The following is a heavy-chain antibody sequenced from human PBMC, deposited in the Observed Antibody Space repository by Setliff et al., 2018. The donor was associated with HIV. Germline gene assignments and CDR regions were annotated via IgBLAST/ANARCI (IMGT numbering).Heavy chain of an antibody. D-gene: IGHD3-3*01. V-gene: IGHV3-33*01. Sequence: PGGSLRLSCTTSGFTFGSYGMHWVRQAPGKGLEWVANIWYDGSEKYYADSVKGRFTISRDKSKNTLYLQMNSLRTEDTAVYYCARVFQSYFFDFWGQGTPVTVSS. CDR2: IWYDGSEK. J-gene: IGHJ4*02. CDR3: ARVFQSYFFDF. CDR1: GFTFGSYG.